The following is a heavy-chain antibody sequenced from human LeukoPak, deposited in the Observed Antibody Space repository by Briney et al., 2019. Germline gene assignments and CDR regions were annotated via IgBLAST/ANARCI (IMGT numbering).Heavy chain of an antibody. CDR1: GGTFNSFA. J-gene: IGHJ2*01. CDR3: ARYFLEWSLGWYFDL. V-gene: IGHV1-69*13. CDR2: IIPIYPTT. Sequence: GASVKVSCKASGGTFNSFALSWVRQAPGQGLEWMGGIIPIYPTTDYAQRFQGRVTISADESKGTVSLELSNLRSEDTAVYYCARYFLEWSLGWYFDLWGRGTLVTVSS. D-gene: IGHD3-3*01.